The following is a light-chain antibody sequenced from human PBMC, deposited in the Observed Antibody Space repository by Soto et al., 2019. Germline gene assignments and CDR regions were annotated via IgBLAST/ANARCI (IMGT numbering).Light chain of an antibody. V-gene: IGKV3-11*01. CDR1: QSVSSY. CDR3: QQRSNWLT. Sequence: EIVLTQSPATLSLSPGERATLSCRASQSVSSYLAWYQQKPGQAPRLLIYEASNRATGIPARFSGSGSGTDFTLTISSLEPEDFAFYYCQQRSNWLTFGGGTKVEIK. J-gene: IGKJ4*01. CDR2: EAS.